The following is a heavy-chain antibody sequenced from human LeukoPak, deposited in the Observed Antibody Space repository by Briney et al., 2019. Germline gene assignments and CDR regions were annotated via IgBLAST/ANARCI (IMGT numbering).Heavy chain of an antibody. J-gene: IGHJ4*02. CDR2: INHRGCT. V-gene: IGHV4-34*01. Sequence: EPSETLSLSCAGFGGFYSGYYWSWIRQPPGKGLEWIGEINHRGCTNYNPSLKSRVTISIETSNNQFSLNLSCVTAADTAVYYCARAEFARAPHRGTPFDYWGQGTLVTVSS. CDR3: ARAEFARAPHRGTPFDY. CDR1: GGFYSGYY. D-gene: IGHD1-1*01.